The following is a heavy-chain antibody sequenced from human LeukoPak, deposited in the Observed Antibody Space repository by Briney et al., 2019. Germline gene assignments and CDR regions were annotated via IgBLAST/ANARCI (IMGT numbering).Heavy chain of an antibody. CDR3: ARDRGVVLIHDL. Sequence: SGTLSLTCTASGGSISSYYWSWIRQPAGKGLEWIGRIYTSGSTNYNPSLKSRVTISVDTSKNQFSLKLSSVTAADTAVYYCARDRGVVLIHDLWGRGTLGTVSS. CDR2: IYTSGST. J-gene: IGHJ2*01. D-gene: IGHD2-8*01. CDR1: GGSISSYY. V-gene: IGHV4-4*07.